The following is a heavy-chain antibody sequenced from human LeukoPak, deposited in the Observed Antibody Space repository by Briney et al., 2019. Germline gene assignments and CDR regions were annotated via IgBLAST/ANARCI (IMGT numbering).Heavy chain of an antibody. CDR2: ITTSSTYT. J-gene: IGHJ4*02. CDR3: ARSGRPGTRRFGDGIFMASDY. Sequence: GGSLRLSCEASGFSFSSYNMDWVRQTPGKGLEWISSITTSSTYTFYADSVKGRFTISRDNAKNTLYLQMNSLRAEDTAVYYCARSGRPGTRRFGDGIFMASDYWGQGTLVTVSS. D-gene: IGHD3-3*01. V-gene: IGHV3-21*01. CDR1: GFSFSSYN.